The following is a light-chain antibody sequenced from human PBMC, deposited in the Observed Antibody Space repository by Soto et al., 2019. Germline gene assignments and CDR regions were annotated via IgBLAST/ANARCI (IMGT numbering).Light chain of an antibody. CDR3: QQYGRSPHT. J-gene: IGKJ2*01. CDR1: QSVSNSY. Sequence: EIVLTQSPGTLSLSPGERATLSCRASQSVSNSYLAWYQHKPGQAPRLLIHGACSRATGIPDRFSGSGSGTEFTLNINRLEPEDFAVYYCQQYGRSPHTFGQGTKLEIK. CDR2: GAC. V-gene: IGKV3-20*01.